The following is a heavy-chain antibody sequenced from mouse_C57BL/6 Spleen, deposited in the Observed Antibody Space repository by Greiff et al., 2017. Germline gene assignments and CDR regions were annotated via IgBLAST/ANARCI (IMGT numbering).Heavy chain of an antibody. J-gene: IGHJ4*01. D-gene: IGHD2-3*01. CDR1: GFNIKNTY. CDR2: IDPANGTT. CDR3: ADGSTGAMDY. V-gene: IGHV14-3*01. Sequence: EVQLQQSVAELVRPGASVKLSFTASGFNIKNTYLHWVKQRPEQGLEWIGRIDPANGTTKYAPKFQGKAPITADTSSNTAYLQLSSLTSEDTSISYCADGSTGAMDYWGQGTSVTVSS.